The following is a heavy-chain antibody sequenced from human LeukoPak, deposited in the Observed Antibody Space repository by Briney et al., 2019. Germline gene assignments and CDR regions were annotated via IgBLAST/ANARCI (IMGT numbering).Heavy chain of an antibody. J-gene: IGHJ2*01. CDR3: VTSRRTGTYLEGYFDL. V-gene: IGHV3-23*01. CDR2: ISGSGGTT. D-gene: IGHD1-26*01. CDR1: GFTFSDNY. Sequence: PGGSLRLSCAASGFTFSDNYMSWVRQAPGKGLEWVSTISGSGGTTYYADSVKGRFTISRDNSKNTLYLQMNTLRAEDTAIFYCVTSRRTGTYLEGYFDLWGRGTLVTVSS.